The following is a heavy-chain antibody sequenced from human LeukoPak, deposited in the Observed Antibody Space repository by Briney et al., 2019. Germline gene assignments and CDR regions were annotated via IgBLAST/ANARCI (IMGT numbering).Heavy chain of an antibody. J-gene: IGHJ5*02. V-gene: IGHV3-21*01. CDR3: ARGGGYSSSCGP. D-gene: IGHD6-19*01. Sequence: GGSLRLSCAASGFTFSSYSMNWVRQAPGKGLEWVSSISSSSSYIYYADSVKGRFTISRDNAKNSLYLQMNRLRAEDTAVYYCARGGGYSSSCGPWGQGTLVTVSP. CDR1: GFTFSSYS. CDR2: ISSSSSYI.